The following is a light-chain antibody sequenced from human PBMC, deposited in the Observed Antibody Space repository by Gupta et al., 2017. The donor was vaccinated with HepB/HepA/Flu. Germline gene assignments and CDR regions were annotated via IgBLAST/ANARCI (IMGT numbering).Light chain of an antibody. V-gene: IGLV1-51*02. J-gene: IGLJ3*02. CDR2: ENY. CDR3: GTWANSLWV. Sequence: QSVLTQPPSVSAAPGQKVTISCSGSSSTIGSNYVSWYQQLPGTAPKLLLYENYKRPAGIPDRFSGSKSGTSATLGITGLQTGDEADYYCGTWANSLWVFGGGTKLTVL. CDR1: SSTIGSNY.